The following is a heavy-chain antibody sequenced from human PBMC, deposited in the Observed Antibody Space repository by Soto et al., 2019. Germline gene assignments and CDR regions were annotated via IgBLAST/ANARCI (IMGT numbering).Heavy chain of an antibody. CDR2: IYWEDDK. J-gene: IGHJ4*02. Sequence: QITLKESGPTLVKPTQTLTLTCTFSGFSLSTSGVGVGWIRQPPGKALEWLALIYWEDDKRYSPSLKSRLTIPKDTSKNQVTLTITNMDPADTATYYCAHRPSYCSGGSCYSGFDYWGQGTLVTVSS. V-gene: IGHV2-5*02. CDR3: AHRPSYCSGGSCYSGFDY. CDR1: GFSLSTSGVG. D-gene: IGHD2-15*01.